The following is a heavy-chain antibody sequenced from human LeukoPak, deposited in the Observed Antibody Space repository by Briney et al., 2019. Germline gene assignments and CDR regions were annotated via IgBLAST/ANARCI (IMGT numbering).Heavy chain of an antibody. D-gene: IGHD4/OR15-4a*01. CDR3: ARDADSTWLTYGMDV. Sequence: GGSLRLSCAASGFTFSNYGMHWVRQAPGKGLEWVAVIWYDGSNKYYADSVKGRFTISRDNSKNTLYLQMNSLRAENTAVYYCARDADSTWLTYGMDVWGQGTTVTVSS. J-gene: IGHJ6*02. V-gene: IGHV3-33*01. CDR1: GFTFSNYG. CDR2: IWYDGSNK.